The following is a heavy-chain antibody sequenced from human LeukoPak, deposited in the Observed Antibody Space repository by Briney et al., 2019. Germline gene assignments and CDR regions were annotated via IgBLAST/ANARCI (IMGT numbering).Heavy chain of an antibody. Sequence: GSLRLSCAASGFTFSSYSMNWVRQAPGKGLEWVSSISSSSSYIYYADSVKGRFTISRDNAKNSLYLQMNSLRAEDTAVYYCAREGGLTGLSWYYYYYVDVWGKGTTVTISS. V-gene: IGHV3-21*01. D-gene: IGHD3-9*01. CDR2: ISSSSSYI. CDR3: AREGGLTGLSWYYYYYVDV. J-gene: IGHJ6*03. CDR1: GFTFSSYS.